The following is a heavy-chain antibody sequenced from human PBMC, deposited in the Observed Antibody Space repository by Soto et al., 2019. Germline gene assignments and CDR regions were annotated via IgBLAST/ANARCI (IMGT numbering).Heavy chain of an antibody. V-gene: IGHV6-1*01. CDR3: ARDLYCSGGSCSSGGAVDYYYYGMDV. CDR1: GDSVSSNSAA. D-gene: IGHD2-15*01. CDR2: TYYRSKWYN. J-gene: IGHJ6*02. Sequence: SQTLSLTCAISGDSVSSNSAAWNWIRQSPSRGLEWLGRTYYRSKWYNDYAVSVKSRITINPDTSKNQFSLQLNSVTPEDTAVYYCARDLYCSGGSCSSGGAVDYYYYGMDVWGQGTTVTVSS.